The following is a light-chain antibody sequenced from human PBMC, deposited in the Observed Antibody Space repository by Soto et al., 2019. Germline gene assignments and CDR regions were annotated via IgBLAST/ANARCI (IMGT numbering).Light chain of an antibody. CDR2: DAT. Sequence: QSALTQPRSVSASPGQSVTISCTGTSSNVGGYNYVSWHQQNPGKAPKLMIYDATKRPSGVPDRFSGSKSGNAASLTISGLQAEDEADYYCCSYAASYTLVFGGGTKVTVL. CDR1: SSNVGGYNY. CDR3: CSYAASYTLV. J-gene: IGLJ2*01. V-gene: IGLV2-11*01.